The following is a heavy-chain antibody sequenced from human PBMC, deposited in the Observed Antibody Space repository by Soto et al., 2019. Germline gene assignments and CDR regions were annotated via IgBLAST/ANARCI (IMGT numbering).Heavy chain of an antibody. J-gene: IGHJ4*02. Sequence: PGGSLRLSCAGSAFTVSSNYMSGVRQAPGKGLEWFSVIFSGGSTYYADSVKGRFTISRDNSKNPLYLQMNSVSAEDTAVYYCARASRTQQLAIFDYWGPGNLVTVSS. CDR1: AFTVSSNY. V-gene: IGHV3-53*01. CDR2: IFSGGST. CDR3: ARASRTQQLAIFDY. D-gene: IGHD6-13*01.